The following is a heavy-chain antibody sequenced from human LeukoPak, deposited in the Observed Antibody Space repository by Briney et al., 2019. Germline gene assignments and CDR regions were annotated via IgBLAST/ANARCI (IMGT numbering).Heavy chain of an antibody. D-gene: IGHD2-2*02. J-gene: IGHJ4*02. CDR3: ASEHRGYCSSTSCHTGVDY. Sequence: SETLSLTCAVSGYPISSGYYWGWIRQPPGKGLEWIGSIYHSGSTYYNPSLKSRVTISVDTSKNQFSLKLSSVTAADTAVYYCASEHRGYCSSTSCHTGVDYWGQGTLVTVSS. V-gene: IGHV4-38-2*01. CDR2: IYHSGST. CDR1: GYPISSGYY.